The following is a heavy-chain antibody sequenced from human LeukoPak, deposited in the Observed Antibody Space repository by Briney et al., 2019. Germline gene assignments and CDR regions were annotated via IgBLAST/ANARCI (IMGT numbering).Heavy chain of an antibody. J-gene: IGHJ4*02. V-gene: IGHV1-46*01. CDR3: ARDQEGFDY. CDR2: IYPRDGST. CDR1: GYTFISNY. Sequence: WASVKVSCKASGYTFISNYIHWVRQAPGQGLEWMGMIYPRDGSTSYAQKFQGRVTVTRDTSTSTVHMELSGLRSEDTAVYYCARDQEGFDYWGQGTLVTVSS.